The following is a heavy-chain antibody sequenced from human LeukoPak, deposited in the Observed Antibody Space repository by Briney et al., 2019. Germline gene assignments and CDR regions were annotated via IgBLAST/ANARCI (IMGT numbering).Heavy chain of an antibody. Sequence: PGGSLRLSCAASGFTFSHYGMHWVRQTPGAGLEWVAVIWSDGSDKYSAKSVKGRFTISRDNSKNSLFLKMNSLRAEDTAVYYCAKDAQRGFDYSNSLQNWGQGILVTVSS. J-gene: IGHJ1*01. V-gene: IGHV3-33*06. CDR2: IWSDGSDK. CDR1: GFTFSHYG. D-gene: IGHD4-11*01. CDR3: AKDAQRGFDYSNSLQN.